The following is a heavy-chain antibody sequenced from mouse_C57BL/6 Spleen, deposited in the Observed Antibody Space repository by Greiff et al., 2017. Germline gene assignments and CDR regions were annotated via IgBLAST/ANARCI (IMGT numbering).Heavy chain of an antibody. Sequence: EVQLQESGPELVKPGASVKISCKASGYSFTDYNMNWVKQSNGKSLEWIGVINPNYGTTSYNQKFKGKATLTVDQSSSTAYMQLNSLTSEDSAVYYCARRYYGNYDYAMDYWGQGTSVTVSS. D-gene: IGHD2-1*01. J-gene: IGHJ4*01. CDR2: INPNYGTT. CDR3: ARRYYGNYDYAMDY. V-gene: IGHV1-39*01. CDR1: GYSFTDYN.